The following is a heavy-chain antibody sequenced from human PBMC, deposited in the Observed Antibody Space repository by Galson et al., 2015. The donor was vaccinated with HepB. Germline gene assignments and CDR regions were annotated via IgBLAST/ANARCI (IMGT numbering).Heavy chain of an antibody. D-gene: IGHD2-8*01. Sequence: LRLSCAASGFAFDNFAMHWVRQVPGKGLEWVSGLSWNSGSYGYADSVKGRFTISRDNSKDSLYLQMNSLRPEDTAVYYCAKDRWDLLRMGAFDVWGQGTLVTVSS. V-gene: IGHV3-9*01. J-gene: IGHJ3*01. CDR2: LSWNSGSY. CDR3: AKDRWDLLRMGAFDV. CDR1: GFAFDNFA.